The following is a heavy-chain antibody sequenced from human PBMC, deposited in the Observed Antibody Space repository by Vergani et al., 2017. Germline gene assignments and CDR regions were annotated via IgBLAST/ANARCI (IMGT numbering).Heavy chain of an antibody. J-gene: IGHJ4*02. CDR1: GFTFSSYS. V-gene: IGHV3-21*01. CDR3: AKGVGANFDY. D-gene: IGHD1-26*01. Sequence: EVQLVESGGGLVKPGGSLRLSCAASGFTFSSYSMNWVRQAPGKGLEWVSSISSSSSYIYYADSVKGRFTISRDNAKNSLYLQMNSLRAEDTAVYYCAKGVGANFDYWGQGTLVTVSS. CDR2: ISSSSSYI.